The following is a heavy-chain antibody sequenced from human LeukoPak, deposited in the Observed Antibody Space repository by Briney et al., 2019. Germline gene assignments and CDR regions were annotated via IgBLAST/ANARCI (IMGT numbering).Heavy chain of an antibody. CDR3: ARDLYYDSSGYTFDY. D-gene: IGHD3-22*01. V-gene: IGHV3-21*01. J-gene: IGHJ4*02. Sequence: GGSLRLSCAASGFTFSNYTMNWVRQAPGKGLEWVSSISSSSTYIYYADSVQGRFTISRDNAKNSLYLQMSSLRVEDTAVYYCARDLYYDSSGYTFDYWGQGTLVTVSS. CDR1: GFTFSNYT. CDR2: ISSSSTYI.